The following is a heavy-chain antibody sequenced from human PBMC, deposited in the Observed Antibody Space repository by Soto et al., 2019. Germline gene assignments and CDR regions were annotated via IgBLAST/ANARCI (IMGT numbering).Heavy chain of an antibody. CDR1: GYIFTSYG. D-gene: IGHD3-9*01. Sequence: QVQLVQSGAEVKKPGASVKVSCKASGYIFTSYGISWVRQAPGQGLEWMGWISAYNGNTNYAQKLQGRVTMTTDTSARTAYGAPGSLRSDAAAAYSYARDYEAVLRYFDWSEMDSNWFDPWGQGTLVTVSS. CDR3: ARDYEAVLRYFDWSEMDSNWFDP. V-gene: IGHV1-18*01. CDR2: ISAYNGNT. J-gene: IGHJ5*02.